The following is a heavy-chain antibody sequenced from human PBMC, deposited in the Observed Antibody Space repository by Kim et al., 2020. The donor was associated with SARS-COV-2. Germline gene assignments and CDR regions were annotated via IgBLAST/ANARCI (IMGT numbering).Heavy chain of an antibody. V-gene: IGHV1-69*13. J-gene: IGHJ4*02. D-gene: IGHD3-22*01. CDR3: ARGLPYYYDSSGYYVSDY. CDR2: IIPIFGTA. Sequence: SVKVSCKASGGTFSSYAISWVRQAPGQGLEWMGGIIPIFGTANYAQKFQGRVTITADESTSTAYMELSSLRSEDTAVYYCARGLPYYYDSSGYYVSDYWGQGTLVTVSS. CDR1: GGTFSSYA.